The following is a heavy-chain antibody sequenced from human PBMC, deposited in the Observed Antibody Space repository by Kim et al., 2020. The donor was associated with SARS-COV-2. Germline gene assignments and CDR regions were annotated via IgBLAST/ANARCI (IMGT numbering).Heavy chain of an antibody. V-gene: IGHV4-39*07. D-gene: IGHD3-22*01. CDR3: ARDWGYYYDSSGYNGFDP. Sequence: KSRVTISVDTSKNQFSLKLSSVTAADTAVYYCARDWGYYYDSSGYNGFDPWGQGTLVTVSS. J-gene: IGHJ5*02.